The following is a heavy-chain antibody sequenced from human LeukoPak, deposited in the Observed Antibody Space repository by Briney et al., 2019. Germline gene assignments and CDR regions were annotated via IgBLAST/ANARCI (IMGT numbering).Heavy chain of an antibody. CDR1: GFTFSSYA. Sequence: GGSLRLSCAASGFTFSSYAMHWVRQAPGKGLEWVAVISYDGSNKYYADSVKGRFTISRDNSKNTLYLQMNSLRAEDTAVYYCAKESAYCGSDCRSLSDYWGQGTLVTVSS. CDR3: AKESAYCGSDCRSLSDY. V-gene: IGHV3-30-3*01. CDR2: ISYDGSNK. D-gene: IGHD2-21*02. J-gene: IGHJ4*02.